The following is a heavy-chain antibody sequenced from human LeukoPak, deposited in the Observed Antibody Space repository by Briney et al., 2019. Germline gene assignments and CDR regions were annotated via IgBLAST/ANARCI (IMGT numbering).Heavy chain of an antibody. V-gene: IGHV1-2*02. CDR1: GYTFTGYY. J-gene: IGHJ6*03. Sequence: ASVKVSCKASGYTFTGYYMHWVRQAPGQGLEWMGWINPNSGGTNYAQKFQGRVTMTRDTSISTAYMELSRLRSDDTAVYYCARDSSGWYGYYYYYYMDVWGKGTTVTVSS. D-gene: IGHD6-19*01. CDR2: INPNSGGT. CDR3: ARDSSGWYGYYYYYYMDV.